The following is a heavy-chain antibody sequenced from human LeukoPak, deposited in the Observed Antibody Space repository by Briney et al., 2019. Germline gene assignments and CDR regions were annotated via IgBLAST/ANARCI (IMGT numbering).Heavy chain of an antibody. Sequence: ASVKVSCKASGYTFTSYGIIWVRQAPGQGLEWMGWISAYNGNTNYAQKLQGRVTMTTDTSTSTAYMELRSLRSDDTAVYYCARDHYAVDWNYVFDYWGQGTLVTVSS. CDR1: GYTFTSYG. CDR2: ISAYNGNT. D-gene: IGHD1-7*01. V-gene: IGHV1-18*01. J-gene: IGHJ4*02. CDR3: ARDHYAVDWNYVFDY.